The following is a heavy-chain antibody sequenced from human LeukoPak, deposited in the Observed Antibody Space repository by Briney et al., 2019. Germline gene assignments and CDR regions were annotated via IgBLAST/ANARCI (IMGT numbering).Heavy chain of an antibody. CDR1: GGSISSSSYY. CDR3: AAPTDYYDSSGYYGDFDY. Sequence: PSETLSLTCTVSGGSISSSSYYWGWLRQPPGKGLEWLGSIYYSGSTYYNPSLKSRVTISVDTSKNQFSLKLSSVTAADTAVYYCAAPTDYYDSSGYYGDFDYWGQGTLVTVSS. J-gene: IGHJ4*02. V-gene: IGHV4-39*01. D-gene: IGHD3-22*01. CDR2: IYYSGST.